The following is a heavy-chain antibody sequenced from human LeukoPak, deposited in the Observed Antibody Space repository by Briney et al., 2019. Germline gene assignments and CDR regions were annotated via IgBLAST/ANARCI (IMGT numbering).Heavy chain of an antibody. CDR2: IYYSGST. V-gene: IGHV4-30-4*01. J-gene: IGHJ3*02. CDR1: GGSTSSGDYY. CDR3: ARYVDTAMVTAFDI. D-gene: IGHD5-18*01. Sequence: SQTLSLTCTVSGGSTSSGDYYWSWIRQPPGKGLEWIGYIYYSGSTYYNPSLKSRVTVSVDTSKNQFSLKLSSVTAADTAVYYCARYVDTAMVTAFDIWGQGTMVTVSS.